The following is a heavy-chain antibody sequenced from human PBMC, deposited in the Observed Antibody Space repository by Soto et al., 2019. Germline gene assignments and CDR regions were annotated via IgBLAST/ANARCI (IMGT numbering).Heavy chain of an antibody. CDR3: ARVDTAMVKSFWDYYYMDV. V-gene: IGHV1-18*01. D-gene: IGHD5-18*01. J-gene: IGHJ6*03. CDR2: ISAYNGNT. CDR1: GYTFTSYG. Sequence: ASVKVSCKASGYTFTSYGISWVRQAPGQGLEWMGWISAYNGNTNYAQKLQGRVTMTTDTSTSTAYMELRSLRSDDTAVYYCARVDTAMVKSFWDYYYMDVWGKGTTVTVSS.